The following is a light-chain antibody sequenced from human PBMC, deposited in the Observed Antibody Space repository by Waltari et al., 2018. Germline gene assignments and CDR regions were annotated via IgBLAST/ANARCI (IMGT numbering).Light chain of an antibody. Sequence: IVMTQSPDSLTVSLGEKAAVDCNSSQTDLYSDHNNSLAGYQQKPGQPPKLLIDWASTRQAGAPDRISGSGSATDDTLTYSSLQPEDVAVYDCQQYFATPVPFGQATKVEIK. V-gene: IGKV4-1*01. J-gene: IGKJ2*01. CDR3: QQYFATPVP. CDR2: WAS. CDR1: QTDLYSDHNNS.